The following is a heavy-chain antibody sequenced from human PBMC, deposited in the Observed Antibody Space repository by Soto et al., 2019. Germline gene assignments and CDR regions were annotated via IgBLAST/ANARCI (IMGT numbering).Heavy chain of an antibody. V-gene: IGHV1-2*04. Sequence: GPSVKVSCKASGYTFTGYYMHWVRQAPGQGLEWMGWINPNSGGTNYAQKFQGWVTMTRDTSISTSYMELSRLRSDDTAVYYCAREEGIAVAGAYYYYGMDVWGQGTTVTVSS. CDR3: AREEGIAVAGAYYYYGMDV. CDR2: INPNSGGT. D-gene: IGHD6-19*01. CDR1: GYTFTGYY. J-gene: IGHJ6*02.